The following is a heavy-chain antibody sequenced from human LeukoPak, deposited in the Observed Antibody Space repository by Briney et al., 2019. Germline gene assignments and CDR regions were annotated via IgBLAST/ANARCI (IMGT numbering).Heavy chain of an antibody. V-gene: IGHV3-11*05. CDR3: AGVRGAGYSSSIFDY. J-gene: IGHJ4*02. CDR1: GFTFSNYY. D-gene: IGHD3-9*01. CDR2: ISSSSSYT. Sequence: GESLRLSCAASGFTFSNYYMSWIRQAPGKGLEWVSYISSSSSYTNYADSVKGRFTISRDNAKNSLYLQMNSLRAEDTAVYYCAGVRGAGYSSSIFDYWGQGTLVTVSS.